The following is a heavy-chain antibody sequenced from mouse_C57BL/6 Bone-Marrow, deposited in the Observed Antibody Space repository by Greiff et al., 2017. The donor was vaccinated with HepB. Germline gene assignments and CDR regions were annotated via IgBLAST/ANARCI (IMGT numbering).Heavy chain of an antibody. J-gene: IGHJ4*01. Sequence: VQLQQPGAELVKPGASVKMSCKASGYTFTSYWITWVKQRPGQGLEWIGDIYPGSGSTNYNEKFKSKATLTVDTTSSTAYMQRSSLTSEDSAVYYCARYYGSTMDYWGQGTSVTVSS. CDR2: IYPGSGST. D-gene: IGHD1-1*01. V-gene: IGHV1-55*01. CDR1: GYTFTSYW. CDR3: ARYYGSTMDY.